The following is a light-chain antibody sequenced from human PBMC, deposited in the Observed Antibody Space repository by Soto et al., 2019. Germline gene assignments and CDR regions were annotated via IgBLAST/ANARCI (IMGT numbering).Light chain of an antibody. V-gene: IGKV4-1*01. J-gene: IGKJ4*01. CDR1: QTVLYSFTNNNF. CDR3: QQHYTPPLI. CDR2: WAS. Sequence: DIVVTQSPDSLAVSLGERATISCKTSQTVLYSFTNNNFLAWYQHKAGQPPKLLIYWASTRASGVPDRFIGSGSGTDFTLTISSLQAEDVAFYYCQQHYTPPLIFGAGTKVEIK.